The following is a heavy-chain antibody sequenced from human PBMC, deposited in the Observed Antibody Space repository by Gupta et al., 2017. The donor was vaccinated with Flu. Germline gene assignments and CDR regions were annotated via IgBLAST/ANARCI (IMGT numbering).Heavy chain of an antibody. CDR2: INHSGGT. V-gene: IGHV4-34*01. CDR3: ARGGPNIVVVPAAIPSRSSAYWYFDL. Sequence: PGKGLEWIGEINHSGGTNYNPSLKSRVTISVDTSKNQFSLKLSSVTAADTAVYYCARGGPNIVVVPAAIPSRSSAYWYFDLWGRGTLVTVSS. D-gene: IGHD2-2*02. J-gene: IGHJ2*01.